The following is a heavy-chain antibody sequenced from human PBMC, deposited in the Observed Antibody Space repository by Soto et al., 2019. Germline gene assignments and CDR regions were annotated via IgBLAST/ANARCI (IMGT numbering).Heavy chain of an antibody. CDR3: ARSLRYYYDSSADY. CDR2: INHSGST. CDR1: GGSFIGYY. V-gene: IGHV4-34*01. J-gene: IGHJ4*02. Sequence: SETLSLTCAVYGGSFIGYYWSWIRQPPGKGLEWIGEINHSGSTNYNPSLKSRVTISVDTSKNQFSLKLSSVTAADTAVYYCARSLRYYYDSSADYWGQGTLVTVSS. D-gene: IGHD3-22*01.